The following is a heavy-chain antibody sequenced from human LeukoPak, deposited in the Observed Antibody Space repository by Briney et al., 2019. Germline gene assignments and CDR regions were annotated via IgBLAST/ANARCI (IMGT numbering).Heavy chain of an antibody. CDR3: ARGGFGELLLDNWFDP. Sequence: PSETLSLTCTVSGGSISSGDYYWSWIRQPPGKGLEWIGYIYYSGSTNYNPSLKSRVTISVDTSKNQFSLKLSSVTAADTAVYYCARGGFGELLLDNWFDPWGQGTLVTVSS. CDR1: GGSISSGDYY. CDR2: IYYSGST. J-gene: IGHJ5*02. V-gene: IGHV4-61*08. D-gene: IGHD3-10*01.